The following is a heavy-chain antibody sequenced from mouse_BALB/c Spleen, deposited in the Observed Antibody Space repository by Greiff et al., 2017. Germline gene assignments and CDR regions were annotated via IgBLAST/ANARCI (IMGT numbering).Heavy chain of an antibody. Sequence: VQLQQSGPELVKPGASVRISCKASGYTFTSYYIHWVKQRPGQGLEWIGWIYPGNVNTKYNEKFKGKATLTADKSSSTAYMQLSSLTSEDSAVYFCARNDGNYFYWYFDVWGAGTTVTVSS. V-gene: IGHV1S56*01. CDR1: GYTFTSYY. CDR2: IYPGNVNT. J-gene: IGHJ1*01. CDR3: ARNDGNYFYWYFDV. D-gene: IGHD2-3*01.